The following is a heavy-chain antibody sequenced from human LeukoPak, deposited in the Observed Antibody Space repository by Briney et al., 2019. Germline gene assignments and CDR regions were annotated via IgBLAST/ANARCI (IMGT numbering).Heavy chain of an antibody. D-gene: IGHD3-3*01. V-gene: IGHV4-34*01. CDR3: ARSGDYDFSPYYFDY. Sequence: SETLSLTCAVYGGSFSGHYWSWIRQPPGKGLEWIGEINHSGSTNYNPSLKSRVTISVDTSKNQFSLKLSSVTAADTAVYYCARSGDYDFSPYYFDYWGQGTLVTVSS. CDR1: GGSFSGHY. J-gene: IGHJ4*02. CDR2: INHSGST.